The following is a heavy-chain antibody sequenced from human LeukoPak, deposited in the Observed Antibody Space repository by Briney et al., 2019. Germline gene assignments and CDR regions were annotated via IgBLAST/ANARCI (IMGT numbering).Heavy chain of an antibody. V-gene: IGHV3-48*03. CDR2: ISSRDSII. D-gene: IGHD4-17*01. CDR3: AKDPSTFLTTGWYFDL. J-gene: IGHJ2*01. Sequence: GGSLRLSCAASGFTFSDYEMNWVRQAPGKGLEWVSYISSRDSIIYYADSVKGRFTISRDNAKNSLYLHMSSLRAVDTAIYYCAKDPSTFLTTGWYFDLWGRGTLVTVSS. CDR1: GFTFSDYE.